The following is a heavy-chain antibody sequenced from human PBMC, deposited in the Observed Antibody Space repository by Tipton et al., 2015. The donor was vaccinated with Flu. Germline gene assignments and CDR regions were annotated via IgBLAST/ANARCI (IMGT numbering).Heavy chain of an antibody. V-gene: IGHV3-11*04. J-gene: IGHJ3*02. CDR3: EGSGGYGDAIDM. CDR2: ISSSGSII. D-gene: IGHD6-19*01. Sequence: QLVQSGGNSVKPGGSLRLSCAASEFTFSDYYMSWIRQAPGKGLEWLSYISSSGSIIYYADSVKGRFTISRDSAKNSLYLQMNSLRAEDTAVYYCEGSGGYGDAIDMWGQGTIVTVSA. CDR1: EFTFSDYY.